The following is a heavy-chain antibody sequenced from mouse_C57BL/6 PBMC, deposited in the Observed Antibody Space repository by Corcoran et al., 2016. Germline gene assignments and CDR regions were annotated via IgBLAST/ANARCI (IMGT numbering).Heavy chain of an antibody. V-gene: IGHV9-3*01. CDR2: INTYSGVP. Sequence: QIQLVQSGPELKKPGETVKISCKASGYTFTTYGMSWVKQAPGKGLKWMGWINTYSGVPTYADDFKGRFAFSLETSASTAYLQINNLKNEDTATYFCARTYYYGSSSAWYVDVWGTGTTVTVSS. J-gene: IGHJ1*03. CDR1: GYTFTTYG. CDR3: ARTYYYGSSSAWYVDV. D-gene: IGHD1-1*01.